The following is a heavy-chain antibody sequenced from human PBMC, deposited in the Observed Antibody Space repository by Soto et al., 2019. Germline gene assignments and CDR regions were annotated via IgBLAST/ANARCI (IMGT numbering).Heavy chain of an antibody. J-gene: IGHJ3*02. V-gene: IGHV4-59*01. CDR1: GGSISSYY. CDR3: ERDRLDEYGDYVDAFDI. CDR2: IYYSGST. Sequence: SETLSLTCTVSGGSISSYYWSWIRQPPGKGLEWIGYIYYSGSTNYNPSLKSRVTISVDTSKNQFSLKLSSVTAADTAVYYCERDRLDEYGDYVDAFDIWCQGIMVTVS. D-gene: IGHD4-17*01.